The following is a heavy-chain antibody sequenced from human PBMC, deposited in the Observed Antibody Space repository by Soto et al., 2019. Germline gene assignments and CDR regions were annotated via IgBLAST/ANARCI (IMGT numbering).Heavy chain of an antibody. J-gene: IGHJ4*02. CDR1: GGSTRSSSYH. CDR2: IYYSGST. D-gene: IGHD3-22*01. Sequence: QLQLQESRPGLVKPSETLSLTCTVSGGSTRSSSYHWGWVRHAPGNELEWIGNIYYSGSTYYNPSLRVRDTISLDTLKSESSQKQSSVNAAETAVYYCARRGGDSSGYYYVDHFDYWRQGTLVNVSS. V-gene: IGHV4-39*01. CDR3: ARRGGDSSGYYYVDHFDY.